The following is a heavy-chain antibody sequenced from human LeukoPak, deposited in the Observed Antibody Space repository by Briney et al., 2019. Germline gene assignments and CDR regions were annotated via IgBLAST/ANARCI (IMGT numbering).Heavy chain of an antibody. J-gene: IGHJ4*02. Sequence: GGSLRLSCAVSGFTVTDNYMSWVRQAPGKGLQWVSVVYPDGRTYYADSVKGRFTISRDNSKNTLYLQMNSLRAEDTAVYYCARESSSWYYFDYWGKGTLVTVSS. CDR3: ARESSSWYYFDY. CDR1: GFTVTDNY. V-gene: IGHV3-53*01. CDR2: VYPDGRT. D-gene: IGHD6-13*01.